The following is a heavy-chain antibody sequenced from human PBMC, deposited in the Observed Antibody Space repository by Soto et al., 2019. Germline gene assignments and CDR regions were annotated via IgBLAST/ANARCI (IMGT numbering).Heavy chain of an antibody. CDR2: ISGSGGST. V-gene: IGHV3-23*01. Sequence: GGSLRLSCAASGFTFSSYAMSWVRQAPGKGLEWVSAISGSGGSTYYADSVKGRFTISRDNSKNTLYLQMNSLRAEDTAVYYCASSTSCPPGRYCYYYMDVWGKGTTVTVSS. CDR1: GFTFSSYA. CDR3: ASSTSCPPGRYCYYYMDV. D-gene: IGHD2-2*01. J-gene: IGHJ6*03.